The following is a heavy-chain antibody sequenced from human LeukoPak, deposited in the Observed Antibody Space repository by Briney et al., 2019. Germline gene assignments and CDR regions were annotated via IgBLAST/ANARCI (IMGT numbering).Heavy chain of an antibody. D-gene: IGHD6-19*01. CDR3: AGDLLRIAVAGTSYYYGMDV. V-gene: IGHV3-21*01. CDR1: GFTFSSYS. CDR2: ISSSSSYI. Sequence: GGSLRLSCAASGFTFSSYSMNWVRQAPGKGLEWVSSISSSSSYIYYADSVKGRFTISRDNAKNSLYLQMNSLRAEDTAVYYCAGDLLRIAVAGTSYYYGMDVWGQGTTVTVSS. J-gene: IGHJ6*02.